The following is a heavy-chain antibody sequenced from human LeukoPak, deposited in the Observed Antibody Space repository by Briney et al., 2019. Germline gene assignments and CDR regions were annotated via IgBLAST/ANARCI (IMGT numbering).Heavy chain of an antibody. CDR2: IWYDGSNK. CDR1: EFTFSSYG. J-gene: IGHJ4*02. CDR3: ARDKARTGTSFDY. Sequence: PGRSLRLSCAASEFTFSSYGMPWVRQAPGKGLEWVAVIWYDGSNKFYADSVKGRFTISRDNSKNTLYLQMSSLRAEDTAVYYCARDKARTGTSFDYWGQGTLVTVSS. V-gene: IGHV3-33*01. D-gene: IGHD1-7*01.